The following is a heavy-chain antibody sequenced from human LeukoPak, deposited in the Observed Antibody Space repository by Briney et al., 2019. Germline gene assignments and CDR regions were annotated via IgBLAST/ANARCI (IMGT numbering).Heavy chain of an antibody. CDR1: GFIFSGFA. V-gene: IGHV3-23*01. D-gene: IGHD1-26*01. J-gene: IGHJ6*01. Sequence: GGSLRLSCAASGFIFSGFAMSWVRRTPGKGLEWVSGISGSGDNTLYADSVKGRFTISRDNSKNTLYLEMNSLRAEDTAIYYCAKMKGHPLPKYYMDVWGQGTTVTVSS. CDR3: AKMKGHPLPKYYMDV. CDR2: ISGSGDNT.